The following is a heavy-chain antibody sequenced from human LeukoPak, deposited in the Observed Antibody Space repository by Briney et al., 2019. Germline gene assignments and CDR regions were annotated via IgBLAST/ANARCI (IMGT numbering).Heavy chain of an antibody. CDR1: GLTFSSYG. V-gene: IGHV3-30*02. D-gene: IGHD3-3*01. Sequence: GSLRLSCAASGLTFSSYGMHWVRQAPSKGLEWVAFIRYDGSNKYYADSVKGRFTISRDNSKNTLYLQMNSLRAEDTAVYYCAKVLGSTFGVDLHDYWGQGTLVTVSS. J-gene: IGHJ4*02. CDR2: IRYDGSNK. CDR3: AKVLGSTFGVDLHDY.